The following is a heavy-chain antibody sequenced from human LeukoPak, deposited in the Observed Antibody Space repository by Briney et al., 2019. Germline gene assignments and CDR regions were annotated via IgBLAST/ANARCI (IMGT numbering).Heavy chain of an antibody. V-gene: IGHV4-61*02. CDR1: GGSISRGSYY. Sequence: SETLSHTCTVSGGSISRGSYYWRWIRQPAGKGLEWIGRIYTSGSTNYNPPLKSRVTITVDTSKNQFSLKLSSVTSADSAVYYCAREPADPRDKRFDPWGQGTLVTVSS. CDR2: IYTSGST. CDR3: AREPADPRDKRFDP. J-gene: IGHJ5*02. D-gene: IGHD2-2*01.